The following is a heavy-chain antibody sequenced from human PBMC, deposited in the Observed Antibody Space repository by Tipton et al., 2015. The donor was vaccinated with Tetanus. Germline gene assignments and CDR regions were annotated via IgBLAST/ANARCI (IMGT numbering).Heavy chain of an antibody. J-gene: IGHJ4*02. D-gene: IGHD3-3*01. Sequence: QLVQSGAEVKKPGASVKVSCKASGYTFTSYGISWVRQAPGQGLEWMGWISAYNGNTNYAQKLQGRVTMTTDTSTSTAYMELRRLRSGDAAVYYCAGRGNDFWSGYYLLDYWGQGTLVGVSS. V-gene: IGHV1-18*01. CDR2: ISAYNGNT. CDR1: GYTFTSYG. CDR3: AGRGNDFWSGYYLLDY.